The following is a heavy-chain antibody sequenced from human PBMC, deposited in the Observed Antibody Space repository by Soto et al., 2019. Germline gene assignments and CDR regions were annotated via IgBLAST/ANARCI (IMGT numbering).Heavy chain of an antibody. Sequence: GGSLRLSCAASGFTFSSYAMSWVRQAPGKGLEWVSAISGSGGSTYYADSVKGRLTISRDNSKNTLYLQMNSLRAEDTAVYYCAKFITIFGVVIMGSAFDIWGQGTMVTVSS. CDR3: AKFITIFGVVIMGSAFDI. V-gene: IGHV3-23*01. CDR2: ISGSGGST. CDR1: GFTFSSYA. J-gene: IGHJ3*02. D-gene: IGHD3-3*01.